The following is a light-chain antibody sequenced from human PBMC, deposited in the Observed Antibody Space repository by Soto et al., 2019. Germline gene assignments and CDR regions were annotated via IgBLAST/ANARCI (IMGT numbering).Light chain of an antibody. V-gene: IGKV3-15*01. Sequence: EMVMTQSPAPLSVSPGERATLSCRASQSVSSNLAWYQQKPGQAPRLLLYGASTRATGIPARCSGSGSGTEFTLTISSLQSEDFAVYYGQQYNNWPQWTFGQGTKVEIK. J-gene: IGKJ1*01. CDR2: GAS. CDR1: QSVSSN. CDR3: QQYNNWPQWT.